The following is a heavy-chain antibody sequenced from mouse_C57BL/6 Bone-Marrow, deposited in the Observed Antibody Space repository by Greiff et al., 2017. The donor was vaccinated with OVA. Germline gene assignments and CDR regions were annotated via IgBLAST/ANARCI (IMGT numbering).Heavy chain of an antibody. CDR1: GFTFSSYG. CDR2: ISSGGSYT. V-gene: IGHV5-6*01. Sequence: EVHLVEPGGDLVKPGGSLKLSCAASGFTFSSYGMSWVRQTPDKRLEWVATISSGGSYTYYTDSVKGRFTISRDNAKNPLYLHMSSLKSEDTAMYYCARRGYFDYWGQGTTLTVSS. J-gene: IGHJ2*01. CDR3: ARRGYFDY.